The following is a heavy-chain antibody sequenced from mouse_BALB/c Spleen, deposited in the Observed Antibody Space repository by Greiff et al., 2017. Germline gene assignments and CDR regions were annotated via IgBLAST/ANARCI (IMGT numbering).Heavy chain of an antibody. V-gene: IGHV1S135*01. CDR1: GYSFTSYY. CDR3: ARRDLYDYAMDY. J-gene: IGHJ4*01. CDR2: IDPFNGGT. D-gene: IGHD2-3*01. Sequence: VQLKESGPELMKPGASVKISCKASGYSFTSYYMHWVKQSHGKSLEWIGYIDPFNGGTSYNQKFKGKATLTVDKSSSTAYMHLSSLTSEDSAVYYCARRDLYDYAMDYWGQGTSVTVSS.